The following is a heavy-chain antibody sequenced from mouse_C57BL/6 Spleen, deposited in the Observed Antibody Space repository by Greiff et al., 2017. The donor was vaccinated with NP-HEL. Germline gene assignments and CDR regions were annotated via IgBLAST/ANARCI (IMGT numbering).Heavy chain of an antibody. CDR2: IRSKSNNYAT. Sequence: EVQRVESGGGLVQPKGSLKLSCAASGFSFNTYAMNWVRQAPGKGLEWVARIRSKSNNYATYYADSVKDRFTISRDDSESMLYLQMNNLKTEDTAMYYCVRGYYSNYYYAMDYWGQGTSVTVSS. D-gene: IGHD2-5*01. CDR1: GFSFNTYA. J-gene: IGHJ4*01. CDR3: VRGYYSNYYYAMDY. V-gene: IGHV10-1*01.